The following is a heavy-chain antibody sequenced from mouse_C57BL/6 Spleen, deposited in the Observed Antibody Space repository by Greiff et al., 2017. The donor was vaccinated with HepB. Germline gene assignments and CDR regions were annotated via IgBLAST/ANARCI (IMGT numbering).Heavy chain of an antibody. J-gene: IGHJ3*01. CDR2: IWSGGST. V-gene: IGHV2-2*01. Sequence: QVQLKQSGPGLVQPSQSLSITCTVSGFSLTSYGVHWVRQSPGKGLEWLGVIWSGGSTDYNAAFISRLSISKDNSKSQVFFKMNSLQADDTAIYYWARDSPFAYWGQGTLVTVSA. CDR3: ARDSPFAY. CDR1: GFSLTSYG.